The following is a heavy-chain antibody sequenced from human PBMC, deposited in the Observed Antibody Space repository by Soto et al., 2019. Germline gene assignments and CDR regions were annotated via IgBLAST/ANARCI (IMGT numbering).Heavy chain of an antibody. CDR3: ARELRGYSYYPHWRSYFDY. Sequence: SETLSLTCAVYGGSFSGYYWSWIRQSPGKGLEWIGEINHSGSTNYNPSLKSRVTISVDTSKNQFSLKLSSVTAADTAVYYCARELRGYSYYPHWRSYFDYWDQGTLVTVSS. CDR2: INHSGST. J-gene: IGHJ4*02. D-gene: IGHD5-18*01. CDR1: GGSFSGYY. V-gene: IGHV4-34*01.